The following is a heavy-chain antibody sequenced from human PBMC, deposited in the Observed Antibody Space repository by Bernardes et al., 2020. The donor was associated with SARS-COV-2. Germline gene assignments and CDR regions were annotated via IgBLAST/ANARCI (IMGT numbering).Heavy chain of an antibody. CDR1: GFTFSSSV. D-gene: IGHD5-18*01. CDR2: ISTGGSTK. J-gene: IGHJ4*02. V-gene: IGHV3-48*03. CDR3: AREYTYGFDS. Sequence: GGSLRLSCAASGFTFSSSVMNWVRQAPRKGLEWVSYISTGGSTKYYADSVKGRFTISRDNAKNSLYLQMNSLRAEDTAVYYCAREYTYGFDSWGQGTLVTVSS.